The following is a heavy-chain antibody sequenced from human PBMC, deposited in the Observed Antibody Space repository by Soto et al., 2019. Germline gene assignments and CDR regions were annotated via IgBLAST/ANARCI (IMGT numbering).Heavy chain of an antibody. CDR3: ARGWGYDSNDYYYAY. J-gene: IGHJ4*02. CDR2: IIPIFGTA. Sequence: QVQLVQSGAEVRKPGSSVKVSCKASGGTFSRHAISWVRQAPGQGLEWMGEIIPIFGTANHAQKFQGRVTIIADESTSPVYMELSSLRSEDTAMYYCARGWGYDSNDYYYAYWGQGTLVIVSS. CDR1: GGTFSRHA. V-gene: IGHV1-69*01. D-gene: IGHD3-22*01.